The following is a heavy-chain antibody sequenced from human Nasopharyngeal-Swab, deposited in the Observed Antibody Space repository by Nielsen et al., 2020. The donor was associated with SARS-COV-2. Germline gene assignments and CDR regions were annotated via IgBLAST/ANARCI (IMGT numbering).Heavy chain of an antibody. V-gene: IGHV3-23*01. CDR1: GFTFNSYV. J-gene: IGHJ4*02. CDR3: APDPNWGLGY. Sequence: GGSLRLSCAASGFTFNSYVMIWVRQAPGERLEWVSYITVSGDATNYAESVKGRFTISRDNSKNLLYLQMNSLRVEDTATYYCAPDPNWGLGYWGRGTLVTVSS. CDR2: ITVSGDAT. D-gene: IGHD7-27*01.